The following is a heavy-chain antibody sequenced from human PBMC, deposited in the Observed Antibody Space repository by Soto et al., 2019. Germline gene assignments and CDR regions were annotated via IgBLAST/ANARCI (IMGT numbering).Heavy chain of an antibody. D-gene: IGHD3-3*01. V-gene: IGHV4-31*03. CDR2: IYYSGST. CDR1: GGPITSGGHY. CDR3: ARDQGGITIFGVPYGMDV. Sequence: SETLSLTCTVSGGPITSGGHYWSWIRQHPGKGLEWIGYIYYSGSTYYNPSLKSRVTISIDTSKNHFSLKVRSVTVADTAVYYCARDQGGITIFGVPYGMDVWGQGTTVTVSS. J-gene: IGHJ6*02.